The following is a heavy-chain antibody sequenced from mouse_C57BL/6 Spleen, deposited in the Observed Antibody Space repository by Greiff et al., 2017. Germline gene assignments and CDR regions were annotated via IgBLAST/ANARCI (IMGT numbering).Heavy chain of an antibody. V-gene: IGHV5-17*01. CDR2: ISSGSSTL. D-gene: IGHD2-4*01. CDR3: ARDIVYYDYLYAMDY. J-gene: IGHJ4*01. CDR1: GFPFSDSG. Sequence: EVQGVESGGGLVKPGGSLKLSCAASGFPFSDSGMHWVRQAPEKGLEWVAYISSGSSTLYYADTVKGRFTISRDNAKNTRFLQMTSLRSEDTAMYYCARDIVYYDYLYAMDYWGQGTSVTVSS.